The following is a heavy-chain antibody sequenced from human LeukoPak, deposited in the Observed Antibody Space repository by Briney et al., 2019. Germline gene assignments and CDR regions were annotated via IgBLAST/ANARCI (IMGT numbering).Heavy chain of an antibody. CDR2: FDPEDGET. Sequence: GASVKVSCKVSGYTLTELSMHWVRQAPGKGLEWMGGFDPEDGETIYAQKFQGRVTMTEETSTDTAYMELSSLRSEDTALYYCATAGDTANGGECFDYWGQGTLVTVSA. V-gene: IGHV1-24*01. CDR1: GYTLTELS. CDR3: ATAGDTANGGECFDY. D-gene: IGHD5-18*01. J-gene: IGHJ4*02.